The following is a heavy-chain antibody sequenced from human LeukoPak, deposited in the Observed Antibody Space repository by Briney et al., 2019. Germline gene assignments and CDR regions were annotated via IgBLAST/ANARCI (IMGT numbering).Heavy chain of an antibody. CDR3: ARDDPYGSGSYPNY. D-gene: IGHD3-10*01. V-gene: IGHV3-23*01. J-gene: IGHJ4*02. CDR2: ISGSGGST. Sequence: GGSLRLSCAASGFTFSSYAMSWVRQAPGKGLEWVSAISGSGGSTYYADSVKGRFTISRDNSKNTLYLQMNSLRAEDTAVYYCARDDPYGSGSYPNYWGQGTLVTVSS. CDR1: GFTFSSYA.